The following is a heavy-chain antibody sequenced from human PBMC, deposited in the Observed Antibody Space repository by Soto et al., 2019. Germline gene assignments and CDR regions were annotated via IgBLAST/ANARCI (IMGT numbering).Heavy chain of an antibody. CDR3: ARTTTVAGTPEFDY. V-gene: IGHV3-30-3*01. Sequence: VQLEESGGGVVQPGRSLSLSCAASGFTFSSFSLHWVRQAPGKGLEWLALISYDGSTKYIPDSVKGRFIISRDNSKNTMYLQLNSLRPEDTAIYYCARTTTVAGTPEFDYWGQGTLVTVSS. CDR2: ISYDGSTK. CDR1: GFTFSSFS. J-gene: IGHJ4*02. D-gene: IGHD6-19*01.